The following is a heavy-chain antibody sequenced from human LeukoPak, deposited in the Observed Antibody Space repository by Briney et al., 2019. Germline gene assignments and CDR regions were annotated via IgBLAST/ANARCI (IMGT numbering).Heavy chain of an antibody. CDR2: IYHSGST. CDR3: ARAPGTTHPFDY. CDR1: GGSISSGGYA. J-gene: IGHJ4*02. V-gene: IGHV4-30-2*01. Sequence: SQTLSLTCAVSGGSISSGGYAWSWIRQPPGKGLEWIGYIYHSGSTYYNPSLKSRVTISVDTSKNQFSLKLSSVTAADTAVYYCARAPGTTHPFDYWGQGTLVTVSS. D-gene: IGHD1-1*01.